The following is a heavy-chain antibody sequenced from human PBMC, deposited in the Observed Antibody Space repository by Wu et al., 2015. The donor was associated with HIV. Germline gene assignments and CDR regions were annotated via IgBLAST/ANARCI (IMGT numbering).Heavy chain of an antibody. CDR3: ARRPDIVVVPAATSNWFDP. CDR1: GGSFSGYY. J-gene: IGHJ5*02. Sequence: QVQLQQWGAGLLKPSETLSLTCAVYGGSFSGYYWSWIRQPPGKGLEWIGEINHSGSTNYNPSLKSRVTISVDTSKNQFSLKLSSVTAADTAVYYCARRPDIVVVPAATSNWFDPWGQGTLVTVSS. V-gene: IGHV4-34*01. CDR2: INHSGST. D-gene: IGHD2-2*01.